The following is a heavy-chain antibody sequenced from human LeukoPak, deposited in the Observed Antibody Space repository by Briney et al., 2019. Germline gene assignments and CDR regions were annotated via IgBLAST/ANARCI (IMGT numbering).Heavy chain of an antibody. V-gene: IGHV1-3*04. CDR2: INTGNGNT. J-gene: IGHJ4*02. Sequence: ASVKVSCKASGYTFIIYAIHWVRQAPGQGLEWMGWINTGNGNTKYSQTFQGRVTITRDTSASTAYMELSSLRFDDTAVYYCAKVESSSSFDYWGQGTLVTVSS. D-gene: IGHD6-6*01. CDR1: GYTFIIYA. CDR3: AKVESSSSFDY.